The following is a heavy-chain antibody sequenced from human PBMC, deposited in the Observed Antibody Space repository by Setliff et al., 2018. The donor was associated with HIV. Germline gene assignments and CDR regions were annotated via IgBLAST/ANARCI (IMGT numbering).Heavy chain of an antibody. Sequence: SVKVSCKASGGTFSNYAISWVRQAPGQGLEWMGGIIPIVGSTKYAQKFQDRVTITADESTYTADMELSSLRSEDTAVYYCARDDHFYDSGGLHADWYFDLWGRGTLVTVSS. CDR1: GGTFSNYA. CDR2: IIPIVGST. D-gene: IGHD3-10*01. CDR3: ARDDHFYDSGGLHADWYFDL. V-gene: IGHV1-69*13. J-gene: IGHJ2*01.